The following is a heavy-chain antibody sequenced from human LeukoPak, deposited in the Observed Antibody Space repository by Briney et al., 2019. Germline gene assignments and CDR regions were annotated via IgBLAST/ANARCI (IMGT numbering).Heavy chain of an antibody. Sequence: PGGSLRLSCAASGFTFSSYWMSWVRQAPGKGLEWVANIKQDGSEKYYVDSVKGRFTISRDNAKNSLYLQMNSLRAEDTVVYYCAKDLWFGEQNPNYFDYWGQGTLVTVSS. CDR3: AKDLWFGEQNPNYFDY. J-gene: IGHJ4*02. CDR2: IKQDGSEK. D-gene: IGHD3-10*01. V-gene: IGHV3-7*03. CDR1: GFTFSSYW.